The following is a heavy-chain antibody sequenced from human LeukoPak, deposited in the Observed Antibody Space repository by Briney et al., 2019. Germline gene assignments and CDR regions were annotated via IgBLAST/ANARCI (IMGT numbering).Heavy chain of an antibody. CDR2: LSQDGINQ. CDR3: ARELRDCSSASCNVLYFLIDA. Sequence: PGRALRLSCEASGFTFSSFAMHWVRQAPGKGLGWVAVLSQDGINQFYADSVKGRFIISSDNSKNTGYLQTNSWRVERTAVYYCARELRDCSSASCNVLYFLIDAWGKGNRLTVSS. D-gene: IGHD2-2*01. V-gene: IGHV3-30*03. CDR1: GFTFSSFA. J-gene: IGHJ6*04.